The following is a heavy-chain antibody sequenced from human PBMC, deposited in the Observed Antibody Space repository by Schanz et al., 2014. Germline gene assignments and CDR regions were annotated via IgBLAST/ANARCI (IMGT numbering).Heavy chain of an antibody. J-gene: IGHJ4*02. D-gene: IGHD4-17*01. Sequence: EVQLVESGGGLVQPGGSLRLSCAASGFTFSNYWIHWVRQAPGKGLVWVSRIDADGNSTSYADSVKGRFTISRDNAKNTLYLQMSSLRAEDTAVYYCVRDTDYHFDYWGQGTLVTVSS. V-gene: IGHV3-74*01. CDR3: VRDTDYHFDY. CDR2: IDADGNST. CDR1: GFTFSNYW.